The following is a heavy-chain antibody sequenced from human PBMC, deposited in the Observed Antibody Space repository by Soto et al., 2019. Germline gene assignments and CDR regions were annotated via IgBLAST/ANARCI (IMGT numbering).Heavy chain of an antibody. J-gene: IGHJ4*02. CDR3: ARLRLEDYFDY. V-gene: IGHV4-59*01. Sequence: SETLSLTCTVSGDSISSNYLSWIRQAPGKGLECIGYISNSGNINYIPSLKSRVTISADTSKNQFSLKLSSITAADTAVYYCARLRLEDYFDYWGQGTLVTVSS. CDR1: GDSISSNY. CDR2: ISNSGNI. D-gene: IGHD3-22*01.